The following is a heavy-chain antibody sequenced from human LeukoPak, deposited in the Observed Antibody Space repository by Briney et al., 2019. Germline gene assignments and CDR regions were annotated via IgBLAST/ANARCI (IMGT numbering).Heavy chain of an antibody. V-gene: IGHV3-23*01. CDR3: AKDRAPFSIAAASFDY. CDR1: GFTFSSYA. D-gene: IGHD6-13*01. Sequence: PGGSLRLSCAASGFTFSSYAMSWVRQAPGKGLEWVSAISGSGGSTYYADSVKGRFTISRDNSKNTLYLQMNSLRAEDTAVYYCAKDRAPFSIAAASFDYWGQGTLVTVSS. CDR2: ISGSGGST. J-gene: IGHJ4*02.